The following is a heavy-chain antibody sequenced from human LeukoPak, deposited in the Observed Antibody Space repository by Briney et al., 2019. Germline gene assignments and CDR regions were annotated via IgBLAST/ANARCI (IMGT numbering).Heavy chain of an antibody. CDR1: GFTSSTYA. V-gene: IGHV3-23*01. CDR3: AKGATSGWLLYCFDP. Sequence: GGSLRLSCEVSGFTSSTYAMTWVRQAPGKGLEWVSGISGSGAATYYAESVKGRFTISRDNSKSTLYLQMNTLRADDTAVYYCAKGATSGWLLYCFDPWGQGTLVTVSS. CDR2: ISGSGAAT. D-gene: IGHD6-19*01. J-gene: IGHJ5*02.